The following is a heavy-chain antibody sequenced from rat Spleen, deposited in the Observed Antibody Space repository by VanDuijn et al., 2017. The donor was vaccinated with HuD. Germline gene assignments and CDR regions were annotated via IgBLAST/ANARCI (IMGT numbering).Heavy chain of an antibody. D-gene: IGHD1-10*01. V-gene: IGHV3-3*01. J-gene: IGHJ2*01. Sequence: ELQLQESGPGLAKPSQSLPLTCSATGYSITSSYRWNWIRKFPGNKLDWMGYINSAGSTNYNQSLKSRISITRDPSKNQFFLQVNSVTTEDTATYYCARDNNYKAYWGQGVMVTVSS. CDR2: INSAGST. CDR1: GYSITSSYR. CDR3: ARDNNYKAY.